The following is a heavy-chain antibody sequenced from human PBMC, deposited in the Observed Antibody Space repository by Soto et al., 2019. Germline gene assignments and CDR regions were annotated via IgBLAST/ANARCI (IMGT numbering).Heavy chain of an antibody. J-gene: IGHJ5*02. CDR1: GGSFSGYY. CDR2: INHSGST. CDR3: ARVKPSLGIRRNLRSFDP. V-gene: IGHV4-34*01. Sequence: QVQLQQWGAGLLKPSETLSLTCAVYGGSFSGYYWSWIRQPPGKGLEWIGEINHSGSTNYNPSLKNRVTISVDTYKNQFALKLSSVTAADTPVYYCARVKPSLGIRRNLRSFDPWGQGTLVTVSS. D-gene: IGHD3-16*01.